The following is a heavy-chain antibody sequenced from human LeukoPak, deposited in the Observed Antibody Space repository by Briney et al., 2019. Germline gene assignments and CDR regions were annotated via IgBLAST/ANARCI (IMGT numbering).Heavy chain of an antibody. CDR3: ARGSVAGPDAFDI. D-gene: IGHD6-19*01. J-gene: IGHJ3*02. CDR1: GFTFSSYW. Sequence: GGSLRLSCAASGFTFSSYWMSWVRQAPGKGLEWVAHIKKDGSEKYYVDSVKGRCTISRDNAKNSQSLQMNSLRAEDTAVYYCARGSVAGPDAFDIWGQGTMVTVSS. CDR2: IKKDGSEK. V-gene: IGHV3-7*01.